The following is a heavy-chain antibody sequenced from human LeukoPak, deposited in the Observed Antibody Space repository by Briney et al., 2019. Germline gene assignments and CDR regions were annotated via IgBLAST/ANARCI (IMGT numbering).Heavy chain of an antibody. D-gene: IGHD3-10*01. V-gene: IGHV3-48*01. CDR3: ARAPARRPSGGQPVGY. CDR2: ISSSSSTI. CDR1: GSTFSSYS. J-gene: IGHJ4*02. Sequence: GGSLRLSCAASGSTFSSYSMNWVRQAPGKGLEWVSYISSSSSTIYYADSVKGRFTISRDNAKNSLYLQMNSLRAEDTAVYYCARAPARRPSGGQPVGYWGQGTLVTVSS.